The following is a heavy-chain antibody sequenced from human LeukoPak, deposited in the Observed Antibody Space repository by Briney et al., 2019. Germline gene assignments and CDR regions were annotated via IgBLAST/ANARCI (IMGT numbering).Heavy chain of an antibody. CDR2: IYYSGST. CDR1: GGSISGSGDY. Sequence: KASETLSLTCRVSGGSISGSGDYWNWIRQHPGRGLEWIGYIYYSGSTYYNPSLKSRVTISVDTSKNQFSLRLTSVTAADTAVYFCARGNGDYSWGQGTLVTVSS. CDR3: ARGNGDYS. D-gene: IGHD4-17*01. J-gene: IGHJ4*02. V-gene: IGHV4-31*03.